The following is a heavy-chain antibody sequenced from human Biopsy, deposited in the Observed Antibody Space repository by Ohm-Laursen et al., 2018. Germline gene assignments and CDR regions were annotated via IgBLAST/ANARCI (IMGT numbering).Heavy chain of an antibody. Sequence: GTLSLTCVVSGDSISSYYWSWIRQPPGKGLEWIGFIYYTGHTNYNPSLKSRATISVDTSKNQFSLKVISVTAADTAVYYCARLTGDPSYWGQGILVTVSS. D-gene: IGHD7-27*01. V-gene: IGHV4-59*01. CDR1: GDSISSYY. J-gene: IGHJ4*02. CDR3: ARLTGDPSY. CDR2: IYYTGHT.